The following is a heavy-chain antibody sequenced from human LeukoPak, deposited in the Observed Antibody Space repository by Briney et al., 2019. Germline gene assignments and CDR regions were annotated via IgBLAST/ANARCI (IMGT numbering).Heavy chain of an antibody. V-gene: IGHV3-23*01. Sequence: GGSLRLSCASSGFTFNYYTMNWVRQAPGKGLEWVSIISSSGGRTQYADSVKGRFTVSRDNNEKTLFLQMNNLRVEDTGVYYCAKGHRGQHLSEALDYWGQGTLVTVSS. CDR1: GFTFNYYT. CDR3: AKGHRGQHLSEALDY. CDR2: ISSSGGRT. J-gene: IGHJ4*02. D-gene: IGHD3-3*02.